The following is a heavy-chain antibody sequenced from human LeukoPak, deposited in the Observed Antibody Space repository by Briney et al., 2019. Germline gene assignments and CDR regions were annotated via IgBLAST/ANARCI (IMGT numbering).Heavy chain of an antibody. CDR2: IYSTGGT. D-gene: IGHD6-13*01. J-gene: IGHJ4*02. Sequence: SETLSLTCTVSGGSISSYYWSWIRQPPGKGLEWIGYIYSTGGTSGSTDYNPSLKSRVTISADTSKNQFSMKLTSVTGADTAVYYCAKTIAAAGTDYFDYWGQGTLVTVSS. V-gene: IGHV4-59*01. CDR1: GGSISSYY. CDR3: AKTIAAAGTDYFDY.